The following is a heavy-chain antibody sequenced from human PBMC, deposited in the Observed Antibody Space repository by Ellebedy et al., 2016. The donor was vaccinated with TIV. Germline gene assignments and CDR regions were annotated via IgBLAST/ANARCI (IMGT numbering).Heavy chain of an antibody. Sequence: GESLKISCAASGFTFSIYGMHWVRQAPGKGLEWVAIISSDGNDKYYADSVKGRFTISRDNSKDTVYLQMNSLIAEDTAVYYCANRYTTWYGRECWGQGTLVTVSS. J-gene: IGHJ4*02. CDR1: GFTFSIYG. D-gene: IGHD2-2*02. CDR3: ANRYTTWYGREC. CDR2: ISSDGNDK. V-gene: IGHV3-30-3*01.